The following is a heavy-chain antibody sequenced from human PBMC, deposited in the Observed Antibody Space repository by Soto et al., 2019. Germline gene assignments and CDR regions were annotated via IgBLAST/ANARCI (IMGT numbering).Heavy chain of an antibody. J-gene: IGHJ4*02. CDR1: VFTFSSYA. CDR3: AKGWSSRPYYFDY. D-gene: IGHD1-26*01. CDR2: ISGSGGST. Sequence: WSLKLCCSSSVFTFSSYAMSWVRQAPGKGREWVSSISGSGGSTYYADAVKGRFTISRDHSKHTLYLQMNSMRAEDTGVYYCAKGWSSRPYYFDYWGQGTLVTVSS. V-gene: IGHV3-23*01.